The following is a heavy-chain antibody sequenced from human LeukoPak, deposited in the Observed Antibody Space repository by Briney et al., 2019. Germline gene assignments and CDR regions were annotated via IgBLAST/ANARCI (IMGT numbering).Heavy chain of an antibody. CDR2: ISFDGSIE. D-gene: IGHD6-19*01. V-gene: IGHV3-30*18. Sequence: GGSLRLSCAASGFTFSSYGMHWVPQTPGQGLEWVALISFDGSIEYYVDSVKGRFTISRDNSKNTLFLQMNSLRPEDTAVYYCAKDSDIAVAGSDDALDVWGQGTMVTVSS. CDR3: AKDSDIAVAGSDDALDV. J-gene: IGHJ3*01. CDR1: GFTFSSYG.